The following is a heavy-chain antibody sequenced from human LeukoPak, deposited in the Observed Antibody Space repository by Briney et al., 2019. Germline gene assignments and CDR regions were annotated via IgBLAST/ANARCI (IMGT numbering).Heavy chain of an antibody. CDR3: VRDGEYSHGIDFDY. CDR1: GFTLSNSW. CDR2: TNGDGSDT. J-gene: IGHJ4*02. Sequence: GGSLRLSCAASGFTLSNSWMHWVRQAPGKGLVWVSRTNGDGSDTSYADSVKGRFTISRDSATNTLYLQMNSLRAEDTAIYYCVRDGEYSHGIDFDYWGQGALVTVSP. V-gene: IGHV3-74*01. D-gene: IGHD5-18*01.